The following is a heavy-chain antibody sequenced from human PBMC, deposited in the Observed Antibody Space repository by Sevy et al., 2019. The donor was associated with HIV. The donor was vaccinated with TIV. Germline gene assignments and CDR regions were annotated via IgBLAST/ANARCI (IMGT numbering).Heavy chain of an antibody. CDR1: GFTFSKYW. CDR2: IKKDAAQK. Sequence: GGALRLSCAASGFTFSKYWMGWVRQAPGKGLEWVANIKKDAAQKYYVDSVKGRFTISRDKAKNSLYLQMHSLRAEDTAVYFCARDDGNYYFHYWGQGTLVTVSS. V-gene: IGHV3-7*01. D-gene: IGHD1-7*01. CDR3: ARDDGNYYFHY. J-gene: IGHJ4*02.